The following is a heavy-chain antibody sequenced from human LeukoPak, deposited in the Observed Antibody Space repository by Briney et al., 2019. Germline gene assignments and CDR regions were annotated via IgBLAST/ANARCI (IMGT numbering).Heavy chain of an antibody. CDR2: IYYSGNT. CDR1: GGSFSGYY. V-gene: IGHV4-34*01. Sequence: SETLSLTCAVYGGSFSGYYWRWIRQPPGKGLEWIGSIYYSGNTYYNPSLKSRVALSIDTSKNQFSLRLSSVTAADTAVYYCARHSYGTFDYWGQGTLVTVSS. J-gene: IGHJ4*02. CDR3: ARHSYGTFDY. D-gene: IGHD5-18*01.